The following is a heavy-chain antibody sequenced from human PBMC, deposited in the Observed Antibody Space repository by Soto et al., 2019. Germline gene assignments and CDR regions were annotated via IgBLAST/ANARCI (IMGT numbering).Heavy chain of an antibody. CDR1: GYSFSTYW. V-gene: IGHV5-51*01. CDR3: ARLPHFLWFGALTSSDHYFNY. J-gene: IGHJ4*02. D-gene: IGHD3-10*01. CDR2: IYPGDSDT. Sequence: GESLKISCTGSGYSFSTYWIAWVRQMPGKGLEWMGIIYPGDSDTRYSPSFQGQVTISADTSTKTAYLQWSSLKASDTAIYYCARLPHFLWFGALTSSDHYFNYWGPGTLVTVSS.